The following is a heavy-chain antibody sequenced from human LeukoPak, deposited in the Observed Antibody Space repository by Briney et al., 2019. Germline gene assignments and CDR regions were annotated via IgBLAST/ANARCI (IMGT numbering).Heavy chain of an antibody. J-gene: IGHJ4*02. CDR2: ITYGGKT. Sequence: SETLSLTCAVYGGSFSGYYWGWIRQPPGKGLEWIGQITYGGKTKYNPSLKSRVTMSVDTSRNQFFLRLSSVTAADTAVYYCARFSEYSHSSVHYLDYWGQGTLVSVSS. CDR3: ARFSEYSHSSVHYLDY. D-gene: IGHD3-22*01. V-gene: IGHV4-34*10. CDR1: GGSFSGYY.